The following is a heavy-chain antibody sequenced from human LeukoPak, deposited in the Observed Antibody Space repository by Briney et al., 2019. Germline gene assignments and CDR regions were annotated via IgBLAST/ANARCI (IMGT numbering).Heavy chain of an antibody. CDR1: GFTVSSSY. CDR2: IYSGGST. CDR3: ARESGSSSGIDY. Sequence: GGSLRLSCAASGFTVSSSYMSWVRQAPGKGLGWVSLIYSGGSTYYADSVKGRFTISRDNSKNTLYLQMNSLRPEGTAVYYCARESGSSSGIDYWGQGTLVTVSS. J-gene: IGHJ4*02. V-gene: IGHV3-53*01. D-gene: IGHD6-6*01.